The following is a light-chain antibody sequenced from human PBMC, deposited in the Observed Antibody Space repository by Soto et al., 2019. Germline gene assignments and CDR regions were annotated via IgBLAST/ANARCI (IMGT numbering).Light chain of an antibody. J-gene: IGKJ4*01. CDR3: QQTYSTPVT. V-gene: IGKV1-39*01. Sequence: DIQMTHSPSSLSASVGDRVTLTSRASQSITTHLNWYQQKPGKAPNLLICAASSLHSGVPSRFSGSGSGTDFTLTISSLQPEDVATYYCQQTYSTPVTFGGGTKVDIK. CDR1: QSITTH. CDR2: AAS.